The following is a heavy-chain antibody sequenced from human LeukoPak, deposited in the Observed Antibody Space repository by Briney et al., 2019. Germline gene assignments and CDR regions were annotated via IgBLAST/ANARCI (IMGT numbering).Heavy chain of an antibody. V-gene: IGHV5-51*01. CDR3: ARGGGYNYGTFDY. CDR2: IYPGDSDT. Sequence: LGESLKISCKGSGYSFTNYWIGWVRQIPGKGLEWGGIIYPGDSDTRYSPSFQGQVTISADKSISTAYLQWSSLKASDTAMYYCARGGGYNYGTFDYWGQGTLVTVSS. CDR1: GYSFTNYW. D-gene: IGHD5-18*01. J-gene: IGHJ4*02.